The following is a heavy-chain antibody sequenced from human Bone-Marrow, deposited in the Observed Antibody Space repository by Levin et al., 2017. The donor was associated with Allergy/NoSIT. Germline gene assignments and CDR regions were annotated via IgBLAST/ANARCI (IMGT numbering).Heavy chain of an antibody. D-gene: IGHD6-19*01. J-gene: IGHJ4*02. CDR2: ISNDGSNK. Sequence: GGSLRLSCAASGFTFSTYAMHWVRQAPGKGLECVALISNDGSNKYYAESVKGRFSISRDNSKNMLYLQMNSLRAEETAMYYCAKGYSSGWYWDSWGQGALVTVSS. CDR1: GFTFSTYA. V-gene: IGHV3-30*04. CDR3: AKGYSSGWYWDS.